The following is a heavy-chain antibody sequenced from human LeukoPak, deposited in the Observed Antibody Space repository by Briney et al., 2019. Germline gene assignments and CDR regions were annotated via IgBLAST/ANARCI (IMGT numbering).Heavy chain of an antibody. Sequence: PGGSLRLSCAATGFTFSNYVMHWVRQAPGKRLEWVAVISFDGSQEYYADSVKGRFTISRDNSHDTVYLQMNSLTAEDTALYYCAKPVYSRGWYASTFDCWGQGTLVTGSS. D-gene: IGHD6-19*01. CDR2: ISFDGSQE. CDR1: GFTFSNYV. CDR3: AKPVYSRGWYASTFDC. J-gene: IGHJ4*02. V-gene: IGHV3-30*18.